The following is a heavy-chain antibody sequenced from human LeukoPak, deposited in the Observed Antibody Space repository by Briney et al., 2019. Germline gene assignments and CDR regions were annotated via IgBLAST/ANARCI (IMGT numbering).Heavy chain of an antibody. V-gene: IGHV4-34*01. D-gene: IGHD3-3*01. CDR2: INHSGST. CDR3: ARQNYDFWSGPPALFDP. J-gene: IGHJ5*02. CDR1: GGSFSGYY. Sequence: SETLSLTCAVYGGSFSGYYWSWIRQPPGKGLEWIGEINHSGSTYYNPSLKSRVTISVDTSKNQFSLKLSSVTAADTAVYYCARQNYDFWSGPPALFDPWGQGTLVTVSS.